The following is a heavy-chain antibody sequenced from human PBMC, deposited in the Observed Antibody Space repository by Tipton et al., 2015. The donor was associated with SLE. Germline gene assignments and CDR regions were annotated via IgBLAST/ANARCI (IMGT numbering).Heavy chain of an antibody. Sequence: LRLSCAVYGGSFSGYYWSWIRQPPGKGLGWIGEINHSGSTNYNPSLKSRVTISVDTSKNQFSLKLSSVTAADTAVYYCARGPDRAAFDWGQGTLVTVSS. CDR2: INHSGST. J-gene: IGHJ4*02. V-gene: IGHV4-34*01. CDR1: GGSFSGYY. D-gene: IGHD6-13*01. CDR3: ARGPDRAAFD.